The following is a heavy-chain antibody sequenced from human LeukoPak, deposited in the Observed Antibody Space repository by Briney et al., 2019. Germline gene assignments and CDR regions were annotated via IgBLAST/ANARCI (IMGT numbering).Heavy chain of an antibody. J-gene: IGHJ4*02. D-gene: IGHD3-3*01. V-gene: IGHV3-23*01. CDR3: AKDKGYDFWTFFDY. CDR2: ISGSGGST. CDR1: RFTFSSYA. Sequence: GGSLRLSCAASRFTFSSYAMSWVRQAPGKGLEWVSAISGSGGSTYYADSVKGRFTISRDNSKNTLYLQMNSLRAEDTAVYYCAKDKGYDFWTFFDYWGQGTLVTVSS.